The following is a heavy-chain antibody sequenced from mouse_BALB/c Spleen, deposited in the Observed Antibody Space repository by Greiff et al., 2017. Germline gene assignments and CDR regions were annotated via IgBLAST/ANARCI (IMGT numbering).Heavy chain of an antibody. CDR1: GYSITSDYA. CDR3: ARFHRYDGDWYFDV. J-gene: IGHJ1*01. CDR2: ISYSGST. Sequence: EVNLVESGPGLVKPSQSLSLTCTVTGYSITSDYAWNWIRQFPGNKLEWMGYISYSGSTSYNPSLKSRISITRDTSKNQFFLQLNSVTTEDTATYYCARFHRYDGDWYFDVWGAGTTVTVSS. D-gene: IGHD2-14*01. V-gene: IGHV3-2*02.